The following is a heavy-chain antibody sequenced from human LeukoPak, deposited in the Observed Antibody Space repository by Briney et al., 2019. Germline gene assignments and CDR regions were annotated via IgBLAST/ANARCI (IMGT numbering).Heavy chain of an antibody. Sequence: GGSLRLSCAASGFTFSSYGMHWVRQAPGKGLEWVAVISYDGSNKYNADSVKGRFTISRDNSKNTLYLQMNSLRAEDTAVYYCAKDSDIVVVPAATLDYWGQGTLVTVSS. V-gene: IGHV3-30*18. CDR1: GFTFSSYG. J-gene: IGHJ4*02. CDR3: AKDSDIVVVPAATLDY. D-gene: IGHD2-2*01. CDR2: ISYDGSNK.